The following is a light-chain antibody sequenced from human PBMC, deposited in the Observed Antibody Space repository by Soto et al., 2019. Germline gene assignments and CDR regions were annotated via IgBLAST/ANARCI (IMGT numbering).Light chain of an antibody. CDR3: QQRSNWLT. J-gene: IGKJ4*01. CDR1: QSVSSY. V-gene: IGKV3-11*01. CDR2: DAS. Sequence: MLTQSAATLSLSPGERATLSCRASQSVSSYLAWYQQKPGQAPRLLIYDASNRATGIPARFSGSGSGTDFTLTISSLEPEDFAVYYCQQRSNWLTFGGGTKA.